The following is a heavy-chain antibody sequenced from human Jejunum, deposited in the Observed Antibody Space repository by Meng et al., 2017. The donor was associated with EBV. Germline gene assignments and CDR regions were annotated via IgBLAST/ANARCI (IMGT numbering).Heavy chain of an antibody. CDR3: ARGQGYINGFFAY. D-gene: IGHD5-18*01. CDR2: ISSSGNII. V-gene: IGHV3-11*01. J-gene: IGHJ4*02. Sequence: VQVVESGGGWVKPGGSLRLSCAASGFTFSDYYMSWIRQAPGKGLEWVSYISSSGNIIYYADSVKGRFTISRDNAKNSLSLKMSSLRAEDTAMYYCARGQGYINGFFAYWGQGTLVTVAS. CDR1: GFTFSDYY.